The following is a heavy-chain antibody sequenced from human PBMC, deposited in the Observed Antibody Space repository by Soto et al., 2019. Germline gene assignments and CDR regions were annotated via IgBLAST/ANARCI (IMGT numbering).Heavy chain of an antibody. Sequence: SLRLSCSASGFTFSSYAISWVRQAPGKGLEWVSAISGSGGSTYYADSVKGRFTISRDNSKNTLYLQMNSLRAEDTAVYYCATPSYDSSGYYHYFDYWGQGTLVTVSS. CDR1: GFTFSSYA. V-gene: IGHV3-23*01. J-gene: IGHJ4*02. CDR2: ISGSGGST. CDR3: ATPSYDSSGYYHYFDY. D-gene: IGHD3-22*01.